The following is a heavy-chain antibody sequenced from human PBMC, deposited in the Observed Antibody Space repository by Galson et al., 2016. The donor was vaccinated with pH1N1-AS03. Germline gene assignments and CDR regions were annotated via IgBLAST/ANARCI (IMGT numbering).Heavy chain of an antibody. V-gene: IGHV4-4*07. Sequence: ETLSLTCRVSGGSLSGYFWTWIRQPAGKGLEWIGRLDPTGRRNYKSSLESRVSMSVDTSKNEISLRLTSVTAADTAIYYCARGVRVDCGRELCYSGMDVWGQGATVTVSS. CDR3: ARGVRVDCGRELCYSGMDV. CDR1: GGSLSGYF. D-gene: IGHD2-21*01. J-gene: IGHJ6*02. CDR2: LDPTGRR.